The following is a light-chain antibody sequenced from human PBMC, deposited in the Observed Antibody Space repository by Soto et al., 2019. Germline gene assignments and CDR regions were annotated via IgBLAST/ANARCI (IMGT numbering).Light chain of an antibody. CDR1: QSISSW. Sequence: DIQMTQSPSTLSASVGDRVTITCRASQSISSWLAWYQQKPGKAPKLLIYDASSLQSGVPSRFGGSGSGTEFTLTISSLHPDDFATYYCQHYKSYPYTFGQGTKLEIK. J-gene: IGKJ2*01. CDR3: QHYKSYPYT. V-gene: IGKV1-5*01. CDR2: DAS.